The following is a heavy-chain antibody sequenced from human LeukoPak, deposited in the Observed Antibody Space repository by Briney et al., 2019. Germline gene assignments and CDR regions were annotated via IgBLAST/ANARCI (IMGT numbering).Heavy chain of an antibody. CDR2: IYSSGST. J-gene: IGHJ3*02. CDR3: ARRKVLGGAFDI. Sequence: SETLSLTCIVSGGSISTSSYSWGWSRQPPGEGIEWIGSIYSSGSTYYSPSLKSRITISVDTSKNQFSLSLSSVTASDTAVYYCARRKVLGGAFDIWGQGTEVTVSS. CDR1: GGSISTSSYS. V-gene: IGHV4-39*01.